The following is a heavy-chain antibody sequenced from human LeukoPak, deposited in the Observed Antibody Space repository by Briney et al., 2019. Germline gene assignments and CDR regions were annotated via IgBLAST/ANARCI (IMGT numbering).Heavy chain of an antibody. CDR2: IYYSGST. J-gene: IGHJ4*02. CDR3: AKGQTFDY. CDR1: GGSISSSSYY. Sequence: SETLSLTCTVSGGSISSSSYYWGWIRQPPGQGLEWIGSIYYSGSTYYNPSLKSRVTISVDTSKNQFSLKLSSVTAADTAVYYCAKGQTFDYWGQGTLVTVSS. V-gene: IGHV4-39*01.